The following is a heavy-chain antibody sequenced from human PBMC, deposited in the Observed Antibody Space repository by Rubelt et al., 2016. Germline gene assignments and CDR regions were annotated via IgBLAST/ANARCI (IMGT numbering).Heavy chain of an antibody. V-gene: IGHV3-23*01. CDR1: GFTFSSYA. D-gene: IGHD2/OR15-2a*01. J-gene: IGHJ6*02. CDR2: ISGSGGST. CDR3: ARGRSNNYGMDV. Sequence: EVQLLESGGGLVQPGGSLRLSCAASGFTFSSYAMSWVRQAPGKGLEWVSAISGSGGSTYYADSVKGRFTISRYNSKNSLYLQMNSLRAEDTGVDYWARGRSNNYGMDVWGQGTTVTVSS.